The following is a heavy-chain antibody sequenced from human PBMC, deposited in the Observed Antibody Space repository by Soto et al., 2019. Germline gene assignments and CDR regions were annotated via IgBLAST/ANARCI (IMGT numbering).Heavy chain of an antibody. J-gene: IGHJ4*02. CDR2: ISYDGSNK. Sequence: GGSLRLSCAASGFTFSSYSMHWVRQAPGKGLEWVAVISYDGSNKYYADSVKDRFTISRDNSKNTLYLQMNSLRAEDTAVYYCARDASIAAAGTLDYWGQGTLVTVSS. CDR1: GFTFSSYS. D-gene: IGHD6-13*01. CDR3: ARDASIAAAGTLDY. V-gene: IGHV3-30-3*01.